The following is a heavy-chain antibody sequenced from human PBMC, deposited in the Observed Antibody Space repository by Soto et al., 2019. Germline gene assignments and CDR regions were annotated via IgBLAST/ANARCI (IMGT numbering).Heavy chain of an antibody. CDR3: ARGRYDILTGYYILDY. CDR2: INHSGST. J-gene: IGHJ4*02. V-gene: IGHV4-34*01. Sequence: SETLSLASAVYGGSFSGYYWGWIRQPPGKGLEWIGEINHSGSTNYNPSLKSRVTISVDTSKNQFSLKLSSVTAADTAVYYCARGRYDILTGYYILDYWGQGTLVTVSS. CDR1: GGSFSGYY. D-gene: IGHD3-9*01.